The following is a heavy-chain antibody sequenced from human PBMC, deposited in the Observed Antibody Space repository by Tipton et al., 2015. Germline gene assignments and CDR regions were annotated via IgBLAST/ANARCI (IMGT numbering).Heavy chain of an antibody. V-gene: IGHV3-33*01. J-gene: IGHJ6*02. D-gene: IGHD6-19*01. CDR1: GFTFNKFG. CDR3: VREMQWLYGMDV. Sequence: SLRLSCAASGFTFNKFGMHWVRQAPGKGLEWVTVIWYDGTNKYYADSVKGRFTISRDNAKNSLYLQMNSLRAEDTAVYYCVREMQWLYGMDVWGQGTTVTVSS. CDR2: IWYDGTNK.